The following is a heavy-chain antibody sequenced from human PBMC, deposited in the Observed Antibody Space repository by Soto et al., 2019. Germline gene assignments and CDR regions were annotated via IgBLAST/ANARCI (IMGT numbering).Heavy chain of an antibody. CDR3: TRDDLRFGSGYYQYYFDY. J-gene: IGHJ4*02. D-gene: IGHD3-22*01. Sequence: EVQLVESGGGLVQPGRSLRLSCTASGFTFGDYAMSWVRQAPGKGLEWVGFIRSKAYGGTTEYAASVKGRFTISRDDSKSIAYLQMNSLKTEDTAVYYCTRDDLRFGSGYYQYYFDYWGQGTLVTVSS. V-gene: IGHV3-49*04. CDR2: IRSKAYGGTT. CDR1: GFTFGDYA.